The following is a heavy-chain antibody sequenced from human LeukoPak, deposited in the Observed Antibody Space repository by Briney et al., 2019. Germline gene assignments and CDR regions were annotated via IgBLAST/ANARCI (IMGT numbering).Heavy chain of an antibody. CDR2: ISGSGGST. J-gene: IGHJ3*02. D-gene: IGHD3-16*02. CDR3: ANPPTTDYDYVWGSYRLGDDAFDI. CDR1: GFTFNSYA. Sequence: GGSLRLSCAASGFTFNSYAMSWVRQAPGKGLEWVSYISGSGGSTYYADSVKGRYTISRDNSKNTLYLQMNSLRAEDTAVYYCANPPTTDYDYVWGSYRLGDDAFDIWGQGTMVTVSS. V-gene: IGHV3-23*01.